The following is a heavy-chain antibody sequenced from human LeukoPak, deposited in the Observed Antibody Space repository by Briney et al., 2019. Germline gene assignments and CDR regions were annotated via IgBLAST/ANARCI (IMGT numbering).Heavy chain of an antibody. CDR1: GGSISIYY. V-gene: IGHV4-59*01. Sequence: SETLSLTCSVSGGSISIYYWSWIRQPPGKGLEWIGYIYYSGSTNYNPSLKSRVTISLDTSKNQFSLNLSSVTAADTAVYYCARVSYYFDDTGYSRYYFDYWGQGTLVTVSS. J-gene: IGHJ4*02. D-gene: IGHD3-22*01. CDR3: ARVSYYFDDTGYSRYYFDY. CDR2: IYYSGST.